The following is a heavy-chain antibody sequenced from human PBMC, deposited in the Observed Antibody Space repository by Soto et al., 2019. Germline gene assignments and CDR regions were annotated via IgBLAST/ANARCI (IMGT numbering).Heavy chain of an antibody. V-gene: IGHV4-34*01. Sequence: PSETLSLTCAVYGGSFSGYYWSWIRQPPGKGLEWIGEINHSGSTNYNPSLKSRVTISVDTSKNQFSLKLSSVTAADTAVYYCARVRGYCSGGSCFSHYHYYGMDVWGQGTTVTVSS. CDR1: GGSFSGYY. CDR2: INHSGST. CDR3: ARVRGYCSGGSCFSHYHYYGMDV. D-gene: IGHD2-15*01. J-gene: IGHJ6*02.